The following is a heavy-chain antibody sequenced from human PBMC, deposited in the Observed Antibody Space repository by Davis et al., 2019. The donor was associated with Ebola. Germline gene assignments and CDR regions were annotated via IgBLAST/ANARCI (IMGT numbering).Heavy chain of an antibody. CDR1: GFTFSDYY. CDR3: AKVSNGV. Sequence: GGSLRLSCAASGFTFSDYYTSWVRQAPGKGLEWVAVISYDGSNKYYADSVKGRFTISRDNSKNTLYLQMNSLRAEDTAVYYCAKVSNGVWGQGTLVTVSS. V-gene: IGHV3-30*18. CDR2: ISYDGSNK. J-gene: IGHJ4*02. D-gene: IGHD2-8*01.